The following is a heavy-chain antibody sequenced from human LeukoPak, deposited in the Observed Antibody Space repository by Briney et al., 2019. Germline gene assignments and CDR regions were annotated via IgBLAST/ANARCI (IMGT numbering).Heavy chain of an antibody. V-gene: IGHV4-59*01. J-gene: IGHJ5*02. CDR1: GGSISSYY. CDR3: ARATLIAAAGNWFDP. CDR2: IYYSGST. D-gene: IGHD6-13*01. Sequence: PSETLSLTCTVSGGSISSYYWSWIRQPPGKGQEWIGYIYYSGSTNYNPSLKSRVTISVDTSKNQFSLKLSSVTAADTAVYYCARATLIAAAGNWFDPWGQGTLVTVSS.